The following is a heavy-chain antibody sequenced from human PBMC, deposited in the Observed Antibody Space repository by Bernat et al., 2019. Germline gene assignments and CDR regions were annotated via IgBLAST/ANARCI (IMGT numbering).Heavy chain of an antibody. V-gene: IGHV3-23*01. CDR3: AKGLPRCTDCPWYFDY. CDR2: ITGSGDDRI. Sequence: EVQLLDSGGGLVQPGGSLRLSCAASGFSFSNYAMTWVRQTPGKGLEWVSAITGSGDDRIDDAEAGKGRFTISRDNSKNTLYLQMNSLRAEDTAVYFCAKGLPRCTDCPWYFDYWGQGTLVTVSS. D-gene: IGHD2-21*02. J-gene: IGHJ4*02. CDR1: GFSFSNYA.